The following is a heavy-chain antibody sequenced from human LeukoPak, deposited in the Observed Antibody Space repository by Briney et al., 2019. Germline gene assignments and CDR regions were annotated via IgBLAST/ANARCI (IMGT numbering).Heavy chain of an antibody. CDR1: GGSISSNNW. CDR3: VKMATSSSYFDY. D-gene: IGHD6-13*01. V-gene: IGHV4-4*02. Sequence: SETLSLTCAVSGGSISSNNWWSWVRQPPGKGLEWIGEVYHSGSTNYNPSLKSRVTIFVDKSKNQFSLKVTSVTAADTAVYYCVKMATSSSYFDYWGQGTLVTVSS. CDR2: VYHSGST. J-gene: IGHJ4*02.